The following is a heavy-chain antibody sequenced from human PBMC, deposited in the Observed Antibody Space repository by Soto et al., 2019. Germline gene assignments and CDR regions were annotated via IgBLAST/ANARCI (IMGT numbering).Heavy chain of an antibody. CDR2: IYHSGST. CDR1: GGSISSGGYS. V-gene: IGHV4-30-2*01. J-gene: IGHJ4*02. Sequence: SETLSLTCAVSGGSISSGGYSWSWIRQPPGKGLEWIGYIYHSGSTYYNPSLKSRVTISVDTSKNQFSLKLNSMTAADTAVYYCARHNYGSGSTYLDYWGQGTLVTVSS. CDR3: ARHNYGSGSTYLDY. D-gene: IGHD3-10*01.